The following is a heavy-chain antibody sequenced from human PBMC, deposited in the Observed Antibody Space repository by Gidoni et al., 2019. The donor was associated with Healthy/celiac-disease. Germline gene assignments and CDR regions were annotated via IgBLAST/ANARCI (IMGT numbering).Heavy chain of an antibody. CDR3: ARGQIFQGREEWLLYDDY. Sequence: QVQLQQWGAGLLKPSETLSLTCAVYGGSFSGYYWSWIRQPPGKGLEWIGEINHSGSTNYTPSLKSRVTISVDTSKNQFSLKLSSVTAADTAVYYCARGQIFQGREEWLLYDDYWGQGTLVTVSS. D-gene: IGHD3-3*01. V-gene: IGHV4-34*01. J-gene: IGHJ4*02. CDR1: GGSFSGYY. CDR2: INHSGST.